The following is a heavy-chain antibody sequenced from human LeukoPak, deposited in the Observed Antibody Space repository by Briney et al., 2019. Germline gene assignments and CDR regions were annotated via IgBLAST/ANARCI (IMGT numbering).Heavy chain of an antibody. CDR3: ASDRVLGSGSLDN. V-gene: IGHV3-20*04. CDR1: GFTFDDYG. D-gene: IGHD3-10*01. Sequence: GSLRLSCAASGFTFDDYGMSWVRQAPGKGLEWVSGINWNGGSTGYADSVKGRFTISRDNARHTLYLQMNSLRADDTAVYYCASDRVLGSGSLDNWGQGTLVTVSS. J-gene: IGHJ4*02. CDR2: INWNGGST.